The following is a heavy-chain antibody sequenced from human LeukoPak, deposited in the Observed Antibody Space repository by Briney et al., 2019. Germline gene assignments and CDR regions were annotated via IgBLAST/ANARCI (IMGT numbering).Heavy chain of an antibody. CDR1: GYTFINCG. D-gene: IGHD3/OR15-3a*01. CDR2: ISPEKGDT. CDR3: ARVFGYYYFYMDV. J-gene: IGHJ6*03. Sequence: ASVKVSCKASGYTFINCGLVWVRQAPGHGLEWMGWISPEKGDTNYAQNFQDRVTMTTDTSRGTAYMELRSLTSDDTAVYYCARVFGYYYFYMDVWGEGTTVTISS. V-gene: IGHV1-18*01.